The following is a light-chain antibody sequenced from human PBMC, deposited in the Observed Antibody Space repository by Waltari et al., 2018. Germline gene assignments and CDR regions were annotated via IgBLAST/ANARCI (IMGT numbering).Light chain of an antibody. CDR2: EDY. CDR3: KSYDRTEQRV. V-gene: IGLV6-57*04. J-gene: IGLJ3*02. CDR1: SGSIASNY. Sequence: NFMLTQPLSVSESPGKTVTISCTRSSGSIASNYVQWFQQRPGSAPSTVIYEDYQRPSGVPDRFSGSIDTSSNSASLTISGLKTEDEADYYCKSYDRTEQRVFGGGTKLTVL.